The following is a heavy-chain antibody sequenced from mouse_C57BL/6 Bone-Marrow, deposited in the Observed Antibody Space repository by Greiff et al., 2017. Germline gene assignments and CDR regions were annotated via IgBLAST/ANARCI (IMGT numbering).Heavy chain of an antibody. Sequence: EVQLQQSGPELVKPGASVKISCKASGYSFTGSFMNWVMQSHGKSLEWIGRINPYNGDTFYNQKFKGKATLTVDKSSSTAHMELRSLTSEDSAVCYGAYGDDGYLFDYWGQGTTLTVSS. CDR1: GYSFTGSF. J-gene: IGHJ2*01. CDR3: AYGDDGYLFDY. D-gene: IGHD2-3*01. CDR2: INPYNGDT. V-gene: IGHV1-20*01.